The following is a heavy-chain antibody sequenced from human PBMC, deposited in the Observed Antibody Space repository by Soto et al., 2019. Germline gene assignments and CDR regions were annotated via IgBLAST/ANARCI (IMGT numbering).Heavy chain of an antibody. Sequence: GVLRLSCAASGFTFSNYWMHWVRQAPGKGLVWVSRINSDGSSAIYADSVKGRFTISRDNAKNTLYLQMNSLRAEDTAVYYCARDTLELLYYFDYWGQGTLVTVSS. V-gene: IGHV3-74*01. CDR1: GFTFSNYW. J-gene: IGHJ4*02. CDR3: ARDTLELLYYFDY. D-gene: IGHD1-7*01. CDR2: INSDGSSA.